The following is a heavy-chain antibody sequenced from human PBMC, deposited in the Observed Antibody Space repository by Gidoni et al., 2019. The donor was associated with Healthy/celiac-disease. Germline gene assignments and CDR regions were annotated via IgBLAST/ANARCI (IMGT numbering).Heavy chain of an antibody. CDR2: ISGSGGST. Sequence: EVQLLESGGGLVQPGGSLRLSCAASGFTFSSYAMSWVRQAPGKGLEWVSAISGSGGSTYYADSVKGRFTISRDNSKNTLYLQMNSLRAEDTAVYYCANQDVEFWSGYLVDYWGQGTLVTVSS. CDR1: GFTFSSYA. CDR3: ANQDVEFWSGYLVDY. V-gene: IGHV3-23*01. D-gene: IGHD3-3*01. J-gene: IGHJ4*02.